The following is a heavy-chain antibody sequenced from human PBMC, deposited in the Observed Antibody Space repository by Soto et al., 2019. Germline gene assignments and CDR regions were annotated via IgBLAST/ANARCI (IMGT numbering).Heavy chain of an antibody. V-gene: IGHV1-8*01. D-gene: IGHD4-17*01. Sequence: QVQLVQSGAEVKKPGASVKVSCKAAGYTFTNYDINWVRQASGQGLEWMGWLTPNNGDTGIAQKFQGRFTMTRNTTISTAYMELSSMRYEDTAVYYCARENGDFDYWGNGSQVTVSS. CDR3: ARENGDFDY. CDR1: GYTFTNYD. J-gene: IGHJ4*01. CDR2: LTPNNGDT.